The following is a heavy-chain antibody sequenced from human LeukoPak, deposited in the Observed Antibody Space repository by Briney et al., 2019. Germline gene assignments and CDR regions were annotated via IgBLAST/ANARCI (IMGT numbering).Heavy chain of an antibody. V-gene: IGHV1-69*01. J-gene: IGHJ5*02. CDR1: GGTFSSYA. CDR2: IIPIFGTA. CDR3: ARVSVIEYCSSTSCHIERGWFDP. Sequence: SVKVSCKASGGTFSSYAISWVRQAPGQGLEWMGGIIPIFGTANYAQKFQGRVTITADESTSTAYMELSSLKSEDTAVYYCARVSVIEYCSSTSCHIERGWFDPWGQGTLVTVSS. D-gene: IGHD2-2*02.